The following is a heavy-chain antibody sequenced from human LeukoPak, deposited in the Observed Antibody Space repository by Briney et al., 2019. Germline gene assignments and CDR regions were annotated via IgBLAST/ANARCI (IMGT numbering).Heavy chain of an antibody. CDR3: ARSPADYGDYVPDDY. V-gene: IGHV3-21*01. CDR1: GFTFSSHS. J-gene: IGHJ4*02. CDR2: ISSSGSYI. D-gene: IGHD4-17*01. Sequence: PGGSLRLSCAASGFTFSSHSMNWVRQAPGKGLEWVSSISSSGSYIYYADSVKGRFTISRDNAKNSLYLQMNSLRAEDTAVYYCARSPADYGDYVPDDYWGQGTLVTVSS.